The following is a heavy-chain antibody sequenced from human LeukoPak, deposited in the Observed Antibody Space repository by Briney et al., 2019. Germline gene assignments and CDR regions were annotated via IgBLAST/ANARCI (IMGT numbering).Heavy chain of an antibody. V-gene: IGHV3-15*01. CDR2: IKSKADGGTT. Sequence: GGSLRLSCAASGFTFSNAWMSWVRQAPGKGLEWVGRIKSKADGGTTDYAAPVNGRFTISRDDPINMVYPQMNSLKSEDTAVYYCTSDLEWELLDYWGQGTLVTVSS. J-gene: IGHJ4*02. D-gene: IGHD1-26*01. CDR3: TSDLEWELLDY. CDR1: GFTFSNAW.